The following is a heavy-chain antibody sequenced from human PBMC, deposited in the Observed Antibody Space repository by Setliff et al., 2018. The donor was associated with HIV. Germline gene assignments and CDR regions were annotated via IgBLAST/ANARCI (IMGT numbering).Heavy chain of an antibody. CDR2: IYYTGST. Sequence: SLTCTVSGGSISSYYWSWIRQSPGKGLEWIGYIYYTGSTNFNPSVESRVTISVDTSKSQFSLKLRSVTAADTAVYYCATTTVATPDPYYFDIWGQGTLVTVSS. J-gene: IGHJ4*02. CDR3: ATTTVATPDPYYFDI. D-gene: IGHD4-17*01. V-gene: IGHV4-59*01. CDR1: GGSISSYY.